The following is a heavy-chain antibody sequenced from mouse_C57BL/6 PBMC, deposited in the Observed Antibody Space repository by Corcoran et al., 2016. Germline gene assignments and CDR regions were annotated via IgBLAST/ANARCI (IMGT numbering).Heavy chain of an antibody. CDR1: GYTFTTYG. J-gene: IGHJ1*03. D-gene: IGHD2-4*01. CDR2: INTYSGVP. CDR3: VRGDYDVGYCDV. V-gene: IGHV9-3*01. Sequence: QIQLVQSGPELKKPGETVKISCKASGYTFTTYGMRWVKQAPGKGLKWMGWINTYSGVPTYADDFKGRFAFSLETSASTAYLQINNLKNEDTATYFCVRGDYDVGYCDVLGTGTTVTVSS.